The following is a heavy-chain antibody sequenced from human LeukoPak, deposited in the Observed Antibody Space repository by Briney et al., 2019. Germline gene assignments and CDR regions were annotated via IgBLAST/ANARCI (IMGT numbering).Heavy chain of an antibody. CDR3: ARGPPNWGMVGY. Sequence: ASVKVSCKASGYTFTSFDFNWVRQATGQGLEWMGWMKSNNGHTGYAQKFQGRVTMTRGTSISTAYMELSSLTFEDTAVYYCARGPPNWGMVGYWGQGTLVTVSA. CDR1: GYTFTSFD. J-gene: IGHJ4*02. D-gene: IGHD7-27*01. CDR2: MKSNNGHT. V-gene: IGHV1-8*01.